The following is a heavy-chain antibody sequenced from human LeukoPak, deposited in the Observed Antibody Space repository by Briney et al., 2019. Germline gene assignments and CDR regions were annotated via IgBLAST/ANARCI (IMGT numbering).Heavy chain of an antibody. Sequence: GGSLRLSCAASGFTFRNYGMSWVRQAPGKGLEWVSALSDSGTTTYYADSVKGRFTISRDISKNTLYLQMNSLRVEDTAVYYCAKDGGLQSSSWHYWGQGTLVTVSS. V-gene: IGHV3-23*01. CDR1: GFTFRNYG. D-gene: IGHD6-13*01. CDR3: AKDGGLQSSSWHY. J-gene: IGHJ4*02. CDR2: LSDSGTTT.